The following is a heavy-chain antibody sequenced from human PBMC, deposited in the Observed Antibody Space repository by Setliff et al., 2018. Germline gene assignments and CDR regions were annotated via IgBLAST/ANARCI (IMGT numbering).Heavy chain of an antibody. CDR1: GGTFSSYA. CDR2: IIPIFGTA. CDR3: ARDSVEQRLWNYYYGMDV. Sequence: SVKVSCKASGGTFSSYAISWVRQAPGQGLEWMGGIIPIFGTANYAQKFQGRVTIAADESTSTAYMELSSLRSEDTAVYYCARDSVEQRLWNYYYGMDVWGQGTTVTVSS. D-gene: IGHD3-16*01. J-gene: IGHJ6*02. V-gene: IGHV1-69*13.